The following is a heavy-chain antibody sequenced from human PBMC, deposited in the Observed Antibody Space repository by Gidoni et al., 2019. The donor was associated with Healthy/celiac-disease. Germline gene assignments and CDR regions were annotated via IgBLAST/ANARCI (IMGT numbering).Heavy chain of an antibody. D-gene: IGHD2-21*02. Sequence: QVQLQQWGAGLLKPSETLSLTCAVYGGSFSGYYWSWIRQPPGKGLEWIGEINHSGSTNYNPSLKSRVTISVDTSKNQFSLKLSSVTAADTAVYYCARAEVNCGGDCYSEGVPYYFDYWGQGTLVTVSS. V-gene: IGHV4-34*01. CDR3: ARAEVNCGGDCYSEGVPYYFDY. J-gene: IGHJ4*02. CDR2: INHSGST. CDR1: GGSFSGYY.